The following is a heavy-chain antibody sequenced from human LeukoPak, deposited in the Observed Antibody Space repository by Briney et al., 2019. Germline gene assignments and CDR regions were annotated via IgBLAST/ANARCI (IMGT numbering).Heavy chain of an antibody. CDR2: IWYDGSNK. D-gene: IGHD3-22*01. CDR1: GFTFSSYG. CDR3: AARHDSSGYWVDY. V-gene: IGHV3-33*01. J-gene: IGHJ4*02. Sequence: GGSLRLSCAASGFTFSSYGMHWVRQAPGKGLEWVAVIWYDGSNKYYADSVKGRFTISRDNSKNTLYLQMNSLRAEETAVYYCAARHDSSGYWVDYWGQGTLVTVSS.